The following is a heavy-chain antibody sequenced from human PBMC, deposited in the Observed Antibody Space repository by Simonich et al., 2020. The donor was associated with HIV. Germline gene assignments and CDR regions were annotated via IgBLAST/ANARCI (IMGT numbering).Heavy chain of an antibody. D-gene: IGHD4-17*01. CDR1: GGSFSGYY. V-gene: IGHV4-34*01. CDR2: INQSGGT. J-gene: IGHJ4*02. CDR3: ARRHPTTVTTPYFDY. Sequence: QVQLQQWGAGLLKPSETLSLTCAVYGGSFSGYYWSWIRQPPGKGLGLIGEINQSGGTNYNPPLKSRVTISEDTSKNQFSLTRSSGTAADTAVYYCARRHPTTVTTPYFDYWGQGTLVTVSS.